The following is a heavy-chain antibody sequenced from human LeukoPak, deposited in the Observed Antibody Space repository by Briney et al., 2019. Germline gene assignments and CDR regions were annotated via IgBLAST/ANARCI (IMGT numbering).Heavy chain of an antibody. D-gene: IGHD4-17*01. J-gene: IGHJ6*02. CDR2: IYYSGST. CDR3: ARAKTTVIAYYGMDV. Sequence: PSETVSLTCTVSGGSILSYYWSWIRQPPGKGLEWIGYIYYSGSTNYNPSLKSRVTISVDTSKNQFSLNLTSVTAADTAMYFCARAKTTVIAYYGMDVWGQGTTVSVSS. V-gene: IGHV4-59*12. CDR1: GGSILSYY.